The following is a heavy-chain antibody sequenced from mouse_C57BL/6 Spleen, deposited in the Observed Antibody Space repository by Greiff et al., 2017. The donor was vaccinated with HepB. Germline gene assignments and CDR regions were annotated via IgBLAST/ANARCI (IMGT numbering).Heavy chain of an antibody. CDR2: IYPGSGST. Sequence: VQLQQSGAELVKPGASVKMSCKASGYTFTSYWITWVKQRPGQGLEWIGDIYPGSGSTNYNEKFKSKATLTVDTSSSTAYMQLSSLTSEDSAVYYCARSVTAQATHFAYGGQGTLVTVSA. D-gene: IGHD3-2*02. CDR3: ARSVTAQATHFAY. J-gene: IGHJ3*01. V-gene: IGHV1-55*01. CDR1: GYTFTSYW.